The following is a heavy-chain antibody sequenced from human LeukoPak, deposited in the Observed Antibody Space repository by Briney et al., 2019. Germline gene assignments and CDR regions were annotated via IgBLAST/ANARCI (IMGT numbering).Heavy chain of an antibody. J-gene: IGHJ3*02. CDR2: IYYSGST. Sequence: SETLSLTCTVSGGSISSGGYYWSWIRQHPGRGLEWIGYIYYSGSTYYNPSLKSRVTISVDTSKNQFSLKLSSVTAADTAVYYCAREHVTTVMAFDIWGQGTMVTVSS. CDR3: AREHVTTVMAFDI. D-gene: IGHD3-3*01. V-gene: IGHV4-31*03. CDR1: GGSISSGGYY.